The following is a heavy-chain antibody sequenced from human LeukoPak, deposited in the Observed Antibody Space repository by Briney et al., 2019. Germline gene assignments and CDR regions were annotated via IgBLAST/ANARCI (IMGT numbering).Heavy chain of an antibody. D-gene: IGHD6-13*01. J-gene: IGHJ6*02. Sequence: GGSLRLSCAASGFTFSSYSMNWVRQAPGKGLEWVSSISSSSSYIYYADSVRGRFTISRDNAKNSLYLQMNSLRAEDTAVYYCARSTYSSSWYQGPRYYYYGMDVWGQGTTVTVSS. V-gene: IGHV3-21*01. CDR1: GFTFSSYS. CDR2: ISSSSSYI. CDR3: ARSTYSSSWYQGPRYYYYGMDV.